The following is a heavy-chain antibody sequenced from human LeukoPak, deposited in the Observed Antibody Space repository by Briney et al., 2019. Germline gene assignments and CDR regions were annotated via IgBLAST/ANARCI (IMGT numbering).Heavy chain of an antibody. D-gene: IGHD3-22*01. V-gene: IGHV3-30*04. J-gene: IGHJ4*02. Sequence: GGSLRLSCAGSGFTFSAYAIHWVRQAPGKGLEWVAMIWYDGTNQNYADSAKGRFTISRDNSKNTVYLQMSGLRPADTAVYYCARDAEDYFDSSASFDSWGQGTLVTASS. CDR3: ARDAEDYFDSSASFDS. CDR1: GFTFSAYA. CDR2: IWYDGTNQ.